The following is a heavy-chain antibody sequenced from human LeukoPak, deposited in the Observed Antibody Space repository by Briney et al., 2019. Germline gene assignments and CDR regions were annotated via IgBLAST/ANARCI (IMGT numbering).Heavy chain of an antibody. Sequence: SETLSLTCAVYGGSFSGYYWSWIRQPPGKGLECIGEINHSGSTNYNPSLKSRVTISVDTSKNQFSLKLSSVTAADTAVYYCARVLRYGGNRFNFEYWGQGTLVTVSS. CDR1: GGSFSGYY. J-gene: IGHJ4*02. D-gene: IGHD4-23*01. CDR3: ARVLRYGGNRFNFEY. V-gene: IGHV4-34*01. CDR2: INHSGST.